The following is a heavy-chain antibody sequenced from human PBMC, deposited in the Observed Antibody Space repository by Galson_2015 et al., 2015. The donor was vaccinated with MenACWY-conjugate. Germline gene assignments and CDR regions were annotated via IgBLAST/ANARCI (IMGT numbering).Heavy chain of an antibody. Sequence: LRLSCAASGYSFRNYWMHWVRQAPGKGLVWVSRTNSDGSSTSYADSVKGRFTISRDNAKNTLYLQMNSLRAEDTAVYYCATLTGSDWTEYWGQGTLVTVSS. CDR1: GYSFRNYW. J-gene: IGHJ4*02. CDR2: TNSDGSST. CDR3: ATLTGSDWTEY. D-gene: IGHD6-19*01. V-gene: IGHV3-74*01.